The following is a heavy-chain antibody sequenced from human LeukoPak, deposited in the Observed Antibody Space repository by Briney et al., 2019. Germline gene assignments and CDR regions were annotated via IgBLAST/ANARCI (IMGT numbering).Heavy chain of an antibody. CDR2: TNQDGTEK. V-gene: IGHV3-7*01. CDR3: AKVAHYYYGSESYYFFEH. D-gene: IGHD3-10*01. J-gene: IGHJ4*02. CDR1: GFTFGTYW. Sequence: GGSLRLSCTASGFTFGTYWMSWVRHPPGKGLEWVAKTNQDGTEKYYVDSVKGRFTISRDNAKSSLYLQMNSLRVEDTATYYCAKVAHYYYGSESYYFFEHWGQGTPVTASS.